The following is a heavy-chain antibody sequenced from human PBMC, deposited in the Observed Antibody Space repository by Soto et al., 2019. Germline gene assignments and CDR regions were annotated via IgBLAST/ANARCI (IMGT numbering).Heavy chain of an antibody. CDR2: IYYSGST. V-gene: IGHV4-59*08. Sequence: SETLSLTCTVSGGSISSYYWSWIRQPPGKGLEWIGYIYYSGSTNYNPSLKSRVTISVDTSKNQFSLKLSSVTAADTAVYYCARQMMTGRYPVYYYYGMDVWGQGTTVTVSS. J-gene: IGHJ6*02. CDR3: ARQMMTGRYPVYYYYGMDV. D-gene: IGHD2-2*02. CDR1: GGSISSYY.